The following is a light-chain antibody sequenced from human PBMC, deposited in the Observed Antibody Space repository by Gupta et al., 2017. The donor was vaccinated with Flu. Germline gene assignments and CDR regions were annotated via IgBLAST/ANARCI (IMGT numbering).Light chain of an antibody. CDR3: QHRTNWPT. Sequence: PATLSLAPGERATLSVRASQSVSSSLAWYQQKPGQAPRPLIYDASTMATRIPHRFSCSGSGTNCTLTISSPEPQDFPVYYGQHRTNWPTFGQGTKVEIK. J-gene: IGKJ1*01. V-gene: IGKV3-11*01. CDR1: QSVSSS. CDR2: DAS.